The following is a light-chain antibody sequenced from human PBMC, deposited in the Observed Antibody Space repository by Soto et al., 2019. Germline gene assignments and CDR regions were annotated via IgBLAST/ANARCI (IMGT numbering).Light chain of an antibody. CDR3: QQYSSSSEWT. CDR2: DAS. V-gene: IGKV1-5*01. Sequence: DIQMTQSPSSLSASVGDRFTITCRASQTISTYLNWYQQKPGKAPRLLIYDASSLLSGVPSRFSGSGSGTEFTLTISSLQPDDFATYYCQQYSSSSEWTFGQGTRLEI. J-gene: IGKJ5*01. CDR1: QTISTY.